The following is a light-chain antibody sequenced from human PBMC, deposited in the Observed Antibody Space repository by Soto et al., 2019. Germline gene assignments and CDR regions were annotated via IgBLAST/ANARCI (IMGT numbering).Light chain of an antibody. J-gene: IGKJ2*01. CDR3: QQTHSTIHS. CDR1: QNVYRY. Sequence: DIQMTQSPSSLSASIGDTITISCRASQNVYRYLNWYQKKEGRAPQLLMFAAANLESGVPSRFRGSGSGTDFTLTISSLQPEDFATYYCQQTHSTIHSFGQGTKVDI. V-gene: IGKV1-39*01. CDR2: AAA.